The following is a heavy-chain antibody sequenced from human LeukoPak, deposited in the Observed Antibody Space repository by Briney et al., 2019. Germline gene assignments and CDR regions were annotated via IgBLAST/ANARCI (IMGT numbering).Heavy chain of an antibody. Sequence: GGSLRLSCAASGFTFSSYSMNWVRQAPGKGLEWVSSISSSSSYIYYADSVKGRFTISRDNAKNSLYLQMNSLRAEDTAVYYCARGEYQLLYLNYWGQGTLVTVSS. D-gene: IGHD2-2*01. CDR3: ARGEYQLLYLNY. J-gene: IGHJ4*02. CDR1: GFTFSSYS. CDR2: ISSSSSYI. V-gene: IGHV3-21*01.